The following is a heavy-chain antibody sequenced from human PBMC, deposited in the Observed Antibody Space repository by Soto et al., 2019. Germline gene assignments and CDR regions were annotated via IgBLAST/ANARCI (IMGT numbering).Heavy chain of an antibody. J-gene: IGHJ5*02. CDR1: GYTFTTFY. Sequence: GASVKVSGKTSGYTFTTFYIHWVRQAPGQGLEWMGNINPSDDTTVFSQKFQGRVTMTRDTSSNTVYMELSSLRSEDTAVYYCAREFPSSYWFDPWCQGTLVTVS. CDR2: INPSDDTT. V-gene: IGHV1-46*01. CDR3: AREFPSSYWFDP.